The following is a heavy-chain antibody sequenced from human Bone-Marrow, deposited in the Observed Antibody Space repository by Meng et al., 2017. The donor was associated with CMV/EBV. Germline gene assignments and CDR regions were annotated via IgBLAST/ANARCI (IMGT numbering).Heavy chain of an antibody. CDR3: ATGRGRLDP. D-gene: IGHD3-16*01. V-gene: IGHV3-53*01. CDR2: IYSSDST. CDR1: GFTVSSNY. Sequence: GEYLKISCVASGFTVSSNYMSWVRQAPGKGLEWVSIIYSSDSTYYADSVKGRFTISRDNSKNTLYLQMNSLRAEDTAVYYCATGRGRLDPWGQGTLVTVSS. J-gene: IGHJ5*02.